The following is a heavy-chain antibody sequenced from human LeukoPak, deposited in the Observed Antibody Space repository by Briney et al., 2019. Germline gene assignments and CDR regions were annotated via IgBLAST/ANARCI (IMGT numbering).Heavy chain of an antibody. D-gene: IGHD2-2*02. J-gene: IGHJ6*03. Sequence: PGGSLRFSCAASGFTFSSYGMHWVRQAPGKGLEWVAVIWYDGSNKYYADSVKGRFTISRDNSKNTLYLQMNSLRAEDTAVYYCARDPNIYCSSTSCYNYYYYYYMDVWGKGTTVTVSS. V-gene: IGHV3-33*01. CDR1: GFTFSSYG. CDR2: IWYDGSNK. CDR3: ARDPNIYCSSTSCYNYYYYYYMDV.